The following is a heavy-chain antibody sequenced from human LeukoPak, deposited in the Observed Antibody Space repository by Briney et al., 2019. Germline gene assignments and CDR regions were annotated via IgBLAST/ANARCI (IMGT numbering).Heavy chain of an antibody. CDR3: AKDWAGCTNGVCYSYFDY. V-gene: IGHV3-30*02. D-gene: IGHD2-8*01. CDR1: GFTFSTYG. Sequence: GGSLRLSCTASGFTFSTYGMHWVRQAPGKGLEWVAFIRYDGSNKYYADSVKGRFTISRDNSKNTLYLQMNSLRAEDTAVYYCAKDWAGCTNGVCYSYFDYWGQGTLVTVSS. J-gene: IGHJ4*02. CDR2: IRYDGSNK.